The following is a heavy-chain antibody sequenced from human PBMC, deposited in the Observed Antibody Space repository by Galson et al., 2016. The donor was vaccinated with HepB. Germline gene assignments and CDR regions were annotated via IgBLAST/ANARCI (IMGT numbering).Heavy chain of an antibody. CDR1: GXTFSNYV. CDR2: MSYDGSSK. V-gene: IGHV3-30*04. Sequence: LRLSCAASGXTFSNYVMHWVRQAPGKGLEWXAVMSYDGSSKYYADSVKGRVTISRDNSNHTLYLQMTSLSPEDTAVYYCARDKSFYYYGMDVWGQGTTVTVSS. CDR3: ARDKSFYYYGMDV. J-gene: IGHJ6*02.